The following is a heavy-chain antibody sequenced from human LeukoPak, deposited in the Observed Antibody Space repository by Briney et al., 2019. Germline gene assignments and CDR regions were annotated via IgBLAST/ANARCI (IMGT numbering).Heavy chain of an antibody. D-gene: IGHD3-22*01. CDR2: INPKSGDT. J-gene: IGHJ4*02. Sequence: ASVKVSCKASGYTFTDYFIHWVRQAPGQGLEWMGWINPKSGDTKYRQKFQGRVTVIRDTSITTAYMELSRLTSNDTAIYYCARVVYDSSGYYLGYWGQGTLVTVSS. CDR3: ARVVYDSSGYYLGY. CDR1: GYTFTDYF. V-gene: IGHV1-2*02.